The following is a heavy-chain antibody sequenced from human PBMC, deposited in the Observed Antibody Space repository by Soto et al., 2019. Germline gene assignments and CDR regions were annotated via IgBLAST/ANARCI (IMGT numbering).Heavy chain of an antibody. D-gene: IGHD3-16*01. CDR3: ARNLYNTGDFDH. Sequence: ASVKVSCKASGYTFTSYAMHWVRQAPGQRLEWMGWINAGNGNTKYSQKFQGRVTITADESTSTAYMELSSLTSEDTAVYYCARNLYNTGDFDHWGQGTLVTVSS. CDR1: GYTFTSYA. CDR2: INAGNGNT. V-gene: IGHV1-3*01. J-gene: IGHJ5*02.